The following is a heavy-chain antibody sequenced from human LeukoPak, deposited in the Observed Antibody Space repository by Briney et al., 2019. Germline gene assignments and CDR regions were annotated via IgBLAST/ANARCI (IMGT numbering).Heavy chain of an antibody. D-gene: IGHD3-3*01. Sequence: GGSLRLSCAASGFTFSSYGMHWVRQAPGKGLEWVAVIWYDGSNKYYADSVKGRFTISRDNSKNTLYLQMNSLRAEDTAVYYCARAGETYYDFWSGWGAFDIWGQGTMVTVSS. CDR3: ARAGETYYDFWSGWGAFDI. V-gene: IGHV3-33*01. CDR1: GFTFSSYG. J-gene: IGHJ3*02. CDR2: IWYDGSNK.